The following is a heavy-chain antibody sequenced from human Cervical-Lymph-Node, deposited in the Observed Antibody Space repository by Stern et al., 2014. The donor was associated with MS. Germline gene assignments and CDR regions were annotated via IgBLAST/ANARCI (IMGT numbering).Heavy chain of an antibody. CDR1: GFAFSTYG. J-gene: IGHJ4*02. CDR2: ISFDGAKT. V-gene: IGHV3-30*03. Sequence: VQLVESGGGVVQPGRSLRLSCSPSGFAFSTYGMHWVRQAPGKGLEWAALISFDGAKTYYADSVKGRFTISRDNPKNTLYLQMKSLRGEDTAVYYCARGSDWYPLDYWGQGTLVTVSS. D-gene: IGHD6-19*01. CDR3: ARGSDWYPLDY.